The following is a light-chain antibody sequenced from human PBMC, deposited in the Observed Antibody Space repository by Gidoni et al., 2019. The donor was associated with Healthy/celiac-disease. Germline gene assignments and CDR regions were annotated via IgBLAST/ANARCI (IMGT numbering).Light chain of an antibody. Sequence: EIVMTQSPATLSVSTGERATLSCRASQSVSSNLAWYQQKPGQAPRLLIYGASTRATGIPARFSGSVSVTAFTLTISSLQSEDFAVYYCQQYNNWPPVTFXQXTKLXIK. J-gene: IGKJ2*01. CDR2: GAS. V-gene: IGKV3-15*01. CDR1: QSVSSN. CDR3: QQYNNWPPVT.